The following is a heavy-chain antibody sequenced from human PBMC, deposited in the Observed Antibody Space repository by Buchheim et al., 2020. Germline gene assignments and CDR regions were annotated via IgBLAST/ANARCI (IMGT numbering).Heavy chain of an antibody. V-gene: IGHV4-4*02. CDR2: IYHSGST. J-gene: IGHJ6*03. CDR1: GGSISSSNW. CDR3: ARVEVGCSSTSCYSAEYYYYYYYMDV. D-gene: IGHD2-2*01. Sequence: QVQLQESGPGLVKPSGTLSLTCAVSGGSISSSNWWSWVRQPPGKGLEWIGEIYHSGSTNYHPSLKSPVTISVDKSKNQFSLKLSYVTAADTAVYYCARVEVGCSSTSCYSAEYYYYYYYMDVWGKGTT.